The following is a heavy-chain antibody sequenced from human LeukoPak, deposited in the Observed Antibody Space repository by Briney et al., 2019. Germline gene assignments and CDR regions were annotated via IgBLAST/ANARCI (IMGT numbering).Heavy chain of an antibody. J-gene: IGHJ5*02. CDR2: IYYSGST. CDR3: ATEDAKVRGVVSS. V-gene: IGHV4-31*03. Sequence: SETVSLTCTVSGGSISSGDYYWSWIRQHPGKGLEWIGNIYYSGSTYYNPSLKSRVTISVDTPKNQFSLKLTSVTAADTAAYYCATEDAKVRGVVSSWGQGTLVTVSS. D-gene: IGHD3-10*01. CDR1: GGSISSGDYY.